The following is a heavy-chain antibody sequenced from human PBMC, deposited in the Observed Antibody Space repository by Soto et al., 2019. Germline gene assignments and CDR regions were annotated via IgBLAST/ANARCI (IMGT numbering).Heavy chain of an antibody. J-gene: IGHJ6*03. CDR1: DGSFSGYY. CDR2: INHSGST. CDR3: ARGFLADFWSGYYYYYYMDV. Sequence: SETLSLTCAVYDGSFSGYYWSWIRQPPGKGLEWIGEINHSGSTNYNPSLKSRITISVDTSKDQFSLRLTSVTAADTAVYYCARGFLADFWSGYYYYYYMDVWGKGTTVTVSS. D-gene: IGHD3-3*01. V-gene: IGHV4-34*01.